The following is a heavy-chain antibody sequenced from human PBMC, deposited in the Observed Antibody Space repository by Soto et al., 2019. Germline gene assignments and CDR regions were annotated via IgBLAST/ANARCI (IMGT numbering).Heavy chain of an antibody. CDR2: VSAFNGYT. CDR3: ARDSRIQPAIFDY. V-gene: IGHV1-18*01. D-gene: IGHD1-1*01. J-gene: IGHJ4*02. Sequence: QVQVVQSGAEVKNPGASVRVSCKASGFIFTGYGFSWVRQATGQGLEWVGWVSAFNGYTSYAQRFPGRVTMTTDTSTPTAYMVLGILGSDDTAGYYSARDSRIQPAIFDYWGQGTLVTVSS. CDR1: GFIFTGYG.